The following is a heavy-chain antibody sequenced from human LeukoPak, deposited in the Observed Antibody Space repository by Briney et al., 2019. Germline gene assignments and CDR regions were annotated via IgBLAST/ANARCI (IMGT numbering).Heavy chain of an antibody. Sequence: GGSLRLSCAASGYIVSSNYMSWVRQAPGKGLEWVSVFYTGGTTDYANSVRGRFTISRDNAKKSLSLQMNSLRVEDTAVYYCATATDYGDHVGRFDFWGQGTLVTVSS. V-gene: IGHV3-53*01. J-gene: IGHJ4*02. CDR3: ATATDYGDHVGRFDF. D-gene: IGHD4-17*01. CDR1: GYIVSSNY. CDR2: FYTGGTT.